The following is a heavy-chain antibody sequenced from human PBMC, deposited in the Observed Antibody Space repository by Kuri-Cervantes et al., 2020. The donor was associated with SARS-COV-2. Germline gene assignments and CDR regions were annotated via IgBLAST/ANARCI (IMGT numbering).Heavy chain of an antibody. J-gene: IGHJ4*02. Sequence: GGSLRLSCAASGFTLSSYAMSWVRQAPGKGLEWVSAISGSGGSTYYADSVKGRFTISRDNSKNTLYLQMNSLRAEDTAVYYCAKDQWELLGGGYWGQGTLVTVSS. CDR1: GFTLSSYA. CDR2: ISGSGGST. CDR3: AKDQWELLGGGY. V-gene: IGHV3-23*01. D-gene: IGHD1-26*01.